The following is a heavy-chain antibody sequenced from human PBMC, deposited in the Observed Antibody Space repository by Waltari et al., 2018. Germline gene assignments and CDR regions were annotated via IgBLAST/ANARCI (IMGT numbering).Heavy chain of an antibody. CDR2: INPNSGGT. J-gene: IGHJ5*02. V-gene: IGHV1-2*02. D-gene: IGHD5-12*01. CDR1: GYTFTGYY. Sequence: QVQLVQSGAEVKKPGASVKVSCKASGYTFTGYYMHWVRQAPGQGLEWMGWINPNSGGTNYAQKFQGRVTMTRDTSISTAYMELSRLRSDDTAVYYCARLISGYDSAGPYNWFDPWGQGTLVTVSS. CDR3: ARLISGYDSAGPYNWFDP.